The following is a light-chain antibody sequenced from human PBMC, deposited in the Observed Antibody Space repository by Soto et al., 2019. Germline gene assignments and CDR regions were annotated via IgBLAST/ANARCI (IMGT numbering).Light chain of an antibody. CDR2: DAS. Sequence: EIVLTQSPGTLSLSPGERATLSCRASQSVSSTYLAWYQQKPGQAPRLLIYDASTRAAGIPDRFSGSGSGTDFNLTISRLEAEDFAVYYCHQYASSPWTFGQGAKVEIK. CDR1: QSVSSTY. J-gene: IGKJ1*01. CDR3: HQYASSPWT. V-gene: IGKV3-20*01.